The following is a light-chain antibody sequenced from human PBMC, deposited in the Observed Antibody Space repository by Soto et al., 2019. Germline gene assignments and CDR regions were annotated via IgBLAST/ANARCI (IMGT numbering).Light chain of an antibody. J-gene: IGLJ3*02. CDR3: SSYTSSSTRV. CDR2: EVS. V-gene: IGLV2-14*01. CDR1: SSDVGGYNY. Sequence: QSVLTQPASVSGSPGQSITISCTGTSSDVGGYNYVSWYQQHPGKAPKLMIYEVSNRPSGVSNRFSGSKSGNTASLTISGVQAEDEGDYYCSSYTSSSTRVFGGGTQLAVL.